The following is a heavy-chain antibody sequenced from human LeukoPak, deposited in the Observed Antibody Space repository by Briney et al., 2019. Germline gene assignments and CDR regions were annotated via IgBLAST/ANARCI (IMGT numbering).Heavy chain of an antibody. Sequence: SETLSLTCTVSGGSISSGGYYWSWIRQHPGKGLEWIGYIYYSGSTYYNPSLKSRVTISVDTSKNQFSLKLSSVTAADTAVYYCARDYRGAILVWGQGTTVTASS. CDR1: GGSISSGGYY. CDR3: ARDYRGAILV. J-gene: IGHJ6*02. CDR2: IYYSGST. D-gene: IGHD3-10*01. V-gene: IGHV4-31*03.